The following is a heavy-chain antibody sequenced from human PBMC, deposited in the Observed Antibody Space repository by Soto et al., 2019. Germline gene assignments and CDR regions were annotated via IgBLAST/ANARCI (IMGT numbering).Heavy chain of an antibody. CDR3: ASHNYEIWTGYYNTLFDD. V-gene: IGHV1-69*06. CDR2: IIPIFGTA. Sequence: SVKVSCTASGGTSSSYAISWVRQAPGQGLEWMGGIIPIFGTANYAQKFQGRVTITADKSTSTAYMELSSLRSEDTAVYYCASHNYEIWTGYYNTLFDDWGQGTLVSVSS. D-gene: IGHD3-9*01. J-gene: IGHJ4*02. CDR1: GGTSSSYA.